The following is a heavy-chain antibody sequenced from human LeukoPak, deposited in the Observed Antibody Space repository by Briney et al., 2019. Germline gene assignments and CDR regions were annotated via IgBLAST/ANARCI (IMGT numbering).Heavy chain of an antibody. D-gene: IGHD6-6*01. V-gene: IGHV4-59*01. CDR3: ARGDSSSPCYIDF. CDR2: IYYSGST. J-gene: IGHJ4*02. CDR1: GGSISNYY. Sequence: SETLSLTCTVSGGSISNYYWSWIRQPPGKGLEWIGYIYYSGSTNYNPSLKSRVAISVDTSKNQFSLKLNSVTAADAAVYYCARGDSSSPCYIDFWGQGTLVTVSS.